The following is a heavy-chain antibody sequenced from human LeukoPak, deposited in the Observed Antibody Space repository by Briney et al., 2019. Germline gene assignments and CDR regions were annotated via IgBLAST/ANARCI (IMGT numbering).Heavy chain of an antibody. J-gene: IGHJ4*02. CDR2: ISYDGSNK. CDR1: GFTFSSYG. V-gene: IGHV3-30*03. D-gene: IGHD4-4*01. CDR3: ARDHSTDYSFDY. Sequence: GGSLRLSCAASGFTFSSYGMHWVRQAPGKGLEWVAVISYDGSNKYYADSVKGRFTISRDNSKNTLYLQMNSLRAEDTAVYYCARDHSTDYSFDYWGQGTLVTVSS.